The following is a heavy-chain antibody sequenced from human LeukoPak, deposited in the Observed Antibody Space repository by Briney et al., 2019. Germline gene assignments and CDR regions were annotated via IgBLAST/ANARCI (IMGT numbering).Heavy chain of an antibody. Sequence: GGSLRLSCAASGFTFSNAWMSWVRQAPGKGLEWVGRIKSKTDGGTTDYAAPVKGRFTISRDDSKNTLYLQMNSLKTEDTAVYYCTTRSTGCSGGSCYPNAFDIWGQGTMVTVSS. J-gene: IGHJ3*02. CDR3: TTRSTGCSGGSCYPNAFDI. CDR2: IKSKTDGGTT. V-gene: IGHV3-15*01. CDR1: GFTFSNAW. D-gene: IGHD2-15*01.